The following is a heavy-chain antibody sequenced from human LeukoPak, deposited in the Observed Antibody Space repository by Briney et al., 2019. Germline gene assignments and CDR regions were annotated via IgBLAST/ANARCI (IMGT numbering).Heavy chain of an antibody. D-gene: IGHD2-2*01. V-gene: IGHV4-61*02. Sequence: SQTLSLTCTVSGGSISSGSYYWSWIRQPAGKGLEWIGRIYTSGSTNYNPSLKSRVIISVDTSKNQFSLKLSSVTAADTAVYYCARVSVVVPAAMVDVWGKGTTVTVSS. CDR3: ARVSVVVPAAMVDV. CDR1: GGSISSGSYY. J-gene: IGHJ6*04. CDR2: IYTSGST.